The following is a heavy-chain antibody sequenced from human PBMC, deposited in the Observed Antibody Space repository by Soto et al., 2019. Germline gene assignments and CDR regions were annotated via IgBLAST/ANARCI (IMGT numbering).Heavy chain of an antibody. CDR3: AGAAIAAASHFDY. CDR1: GGTFSSYA. J-gene: IGHJ4*02. V-gene: IGHV1-69*13. D-gene: IGHD6-13*01. Sequence: SVTVSCKASGGTFSSYAISWVRQAEGQGREWIGGIIPIFGTANYTQKFQGRVTITEDESTGTAYMELSSLRSEDTAVYYCAGAAIAAASHFDYWGQGTLVTVSS. CDR2: IIPIFGTA.